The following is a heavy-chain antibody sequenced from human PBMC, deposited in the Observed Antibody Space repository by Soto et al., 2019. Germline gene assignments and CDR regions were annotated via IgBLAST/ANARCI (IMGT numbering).Heavy chain of an antibody. CDR2: IYSGGST. V-gene: IGHV3-53*01. CDR1: GFTVSSNY. J-gene: IGHJ4*02. CDR3: VRDQVCLFDY. Sequence: HPGGSLRLSCAASGFTVSSNYMSWVRQAPGKGLEWVSVIYSGGSTYYADSVKGRFTISRDNPKNTLYLQMNSLRAEDTAVYYCVRDQVCLFDYWGQGVLVTVSS.